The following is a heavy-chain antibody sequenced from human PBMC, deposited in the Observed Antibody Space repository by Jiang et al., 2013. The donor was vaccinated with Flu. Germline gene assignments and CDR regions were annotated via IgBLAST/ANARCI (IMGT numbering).Heavy chain of an antibody. J-gene: IGHJ6*02. D-gene: IGHD5/OR15-5a*01. CDR2: IYPGDSDT. V-gene: IGHV5-51*01. CDR1: GYRFASYW. CDR3: AMSRIAPPYYYYGMDV. Sequence: GAEVKKPGESLKMSCKGSGYRFASYWIGWVRQMPGKGLEWMGIIYPGDSDTRYSPSFQGQVTISADKSISTAYLQWSSLKASDTAMYYCAMSRIAPPYYYYGMDVWGQGTAVTVSS.